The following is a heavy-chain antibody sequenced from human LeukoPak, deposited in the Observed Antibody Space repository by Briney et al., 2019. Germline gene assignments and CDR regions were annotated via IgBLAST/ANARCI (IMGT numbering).Heavy chain of an antibody. CDR3: AKEVSIISRGLDY. V-gene: IGHV3-23*01. D-gene: IGHD2-21*01. CDR2: IGGSGVST. J-gene: IGHJ4*02. Sequence: GGSLRLSCAASGFTFSTYGMTWVRQAPGKGLEWVSAIGGSGVSTYYADSVKGRFTISRDNSRNTLYLQMNSLRAEDTAVYYCAKEVSIISRGLDYWGQGILVTVSS. CDR1: GFTFSTYG.